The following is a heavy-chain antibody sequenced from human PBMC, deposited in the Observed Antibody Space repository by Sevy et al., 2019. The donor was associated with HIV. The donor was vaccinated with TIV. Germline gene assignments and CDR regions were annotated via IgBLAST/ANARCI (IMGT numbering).Heavy chain of an antibody. CDR1: GFTFSPYS. Sequence: GVSLRLSCAVSGFTFSPYSMIWVRQAPGKGLEWVSYISGSNSNIYYVDSVKGRFTISRDNAKNSLYLQMNSLRAEDTAVYYCARGVAALPGYYYGMDVWGQGTTVTVSS. CDR2: ISGSNSNI. D-gene: IGHD6-6*01. V-gene: IGHV3-48*01. J-gene: IGHJ6*02. CDR3: ARGVAALPGYYYGMDV.